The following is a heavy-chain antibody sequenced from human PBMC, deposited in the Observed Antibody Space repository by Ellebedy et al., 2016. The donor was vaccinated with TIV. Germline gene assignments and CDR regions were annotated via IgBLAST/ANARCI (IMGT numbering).Heavy chain of an antibody. CDR1: GYTFTRYY. D-gene: IGHD3-22*01. CDR3: ARGDNYYYDSSGYYYSH. V-gene: IGHV1-46*01. J-gene: IGHJ4*02. CDR2: INPTSGDS. Sequence: ASVKVSCKVSGYTFTRYYLYWVRQAPGQGLDWMGIINPTSGDSNYAQKFQGRVTMTMDTSTSTVYMELSSLRTEDTAVYYCARGDNYYYDSSGYYYSHWGQGTLVTVSS.